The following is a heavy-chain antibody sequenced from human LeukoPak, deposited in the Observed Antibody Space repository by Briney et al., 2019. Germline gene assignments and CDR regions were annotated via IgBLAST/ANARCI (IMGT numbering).Heavy chain of an antibody. D-gene: IGHD5-12*01. CDR1: GYTFTSYY. J-gene: IGHJ4*02. CDR2: INPSGGST. V-gene: IGHV1-46*01. CDR3: ATEPKWLRSPPDY. Sequence: ASVKVSCKASGYTFTSYYMHWVRQAPGQGLEWRGIINPSGGSTSYAQKFQGRVTMTRDTSTSTVYMELSSLRSEDTAVYYCATEPKWLRSPPDYWGQGTLVTVSS.